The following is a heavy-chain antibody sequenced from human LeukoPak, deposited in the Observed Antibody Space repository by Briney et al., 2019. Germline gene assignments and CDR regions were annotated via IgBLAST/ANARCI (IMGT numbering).Heavy chain of an antibody. J-gene: IGHJ4*02. CDR1: GFTFSSYS. CDR2: ISSSGSYI. D-gene: IGHD4-17*01. CDR3: ARIPPGYGDYVFGY. V-gene: IGHV3-21*01. Sequence: GGSLRLSCAASGFTFSSYSMSWVRQAPGKGLEWVSSISSSGSYIYYADSVKGRFTISRDNAKNSLYLQMNSLRAEDTAVYYCARIPPGYGDYVFGYWGQGTLVTVSS.